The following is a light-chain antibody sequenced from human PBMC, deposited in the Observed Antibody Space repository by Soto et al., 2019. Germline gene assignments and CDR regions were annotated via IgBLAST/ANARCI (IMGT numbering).Light chain of an antibody. CDR3: QQYDLGFA. CDR1: QRITSRY. CDR2: DAS. V-gene: IGKV3-20*01. Sequence: PGERATLSCRASQRITSRYLAWYQQKPGQAPRLLIYDASTRATGIPDRFSGSGSGTDFTLIISRLEPEDFAVYYCQQYDLGFAFGPGTKVEIK. J-gene: IGKJ3*01.